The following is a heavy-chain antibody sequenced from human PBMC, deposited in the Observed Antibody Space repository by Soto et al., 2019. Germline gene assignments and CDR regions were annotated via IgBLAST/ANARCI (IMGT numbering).Heavy chain of an antibody. Sequence: QVQLGQSGAEVKKPGSSVKVSCKASGGTFSSYAISWVRQAPGQGVEWMGGIIPIFGTANYAQKFQGRVTITADDSTSPAYKELNSMTSEDTAVYYCAREDYAHHGPHRYYYGMDVWGQVTTVTVSS. J-gene: IGHJ6*02. V-gene: IGHV1-69*01. D-gene: IGHD4-17*01. CDR1: GGTFSSYA. CDR3: AREDYAHHGPHRYYYGMDV. CDR2: IIPIFGTA.